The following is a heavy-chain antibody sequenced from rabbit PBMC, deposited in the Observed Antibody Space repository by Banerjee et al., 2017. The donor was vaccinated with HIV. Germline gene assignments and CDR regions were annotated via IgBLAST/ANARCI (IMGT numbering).Heavy chain of an antibody. J-gene: IGHJ4*01. D-gene: IGHD2-1*01. V-gene: IGHV1S40*01. CDR3: ARGYNDFNL. CDR2: ISTGSGNT. Sequence: QSLEESGGDLVKPGASLTLTCTASGFSFSSSYYMCWVRQAPGKGLEWIGCISTGSGNTYYASWAKGRFTISKTSSTTVTLQMTSLTAADTATYFCARGYNDFNLWGPGTLVTVS. CDR1: GFSFSSSYY.